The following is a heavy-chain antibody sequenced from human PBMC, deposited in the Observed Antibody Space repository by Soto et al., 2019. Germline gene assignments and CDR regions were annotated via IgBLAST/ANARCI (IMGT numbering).Heavy chain of an antibody. CDR1: GYTFTGHY. Sequence: QVQLVQSGAEVKKPGASVKVSCKASGYTFTGHYIHWVRQAPEQGPEWMGEIGPESGATRYAQKFHGRVTMTRDMSITPVYMELNNLSPDDTAVYYCGRGRSGQIVVFYWGQGTPVTVSS. CDR3: GRGRSGQIVVFY. J-gene: IGHJ4*02. D-gene: IGHD1-26*01. V-gene: IGHV1-2*02. CDR2: IGPESGAT.